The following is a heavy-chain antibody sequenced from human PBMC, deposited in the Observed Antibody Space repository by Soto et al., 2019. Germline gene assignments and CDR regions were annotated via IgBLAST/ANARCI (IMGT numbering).Heavy chain of an antibody. Sequence: GESLKISCKGSGYSFTTYWINWVRQMPGKGLEWMGKIDPTGSYVNYSPSFQGHVTISSDKSISTTYLQWSTLMASDTAKYYCARHCSRNTCGYYYGMDVWGQGTTVTVSS. CDR3: ARHCSRNTCGYYYGMDV. V-gene: IGHV5-10-1*01. CDR2: IDPTGSYV. D-gene: IGHD2-2*01. CDR1: GYSFTTYW. J-gene: IGHJ6*02.